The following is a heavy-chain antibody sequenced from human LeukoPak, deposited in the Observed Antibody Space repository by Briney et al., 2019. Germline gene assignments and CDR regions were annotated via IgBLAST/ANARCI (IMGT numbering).Heavy chain of an antibody. Sequence: PGRSLRLSCAASGFTFSTYPMHWVRQAPGKGLEWLALISHDGSIEYYADSVKGRFTISRDNSQNTLYLQMNSLRGEDTAVYYCTRWRVYYDSSGYSNWGQGTLVTVSS. CDR2: ISHDGSIE. CDR3: TRWRVYYDSSGYSN. CDR1: GFTFSTYP. V-gene: IGHV3-30-3*01. J-gene: IGHJ4*02. D-gene: IGHD3-22*01.